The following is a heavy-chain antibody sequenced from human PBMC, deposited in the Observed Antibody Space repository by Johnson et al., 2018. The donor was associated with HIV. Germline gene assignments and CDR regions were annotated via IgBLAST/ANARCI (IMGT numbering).Heavy chain of an antibody. Sequence: VQLVESGGGLVQPGGSLILSCAASGFTFSRYWMHWVRQAPGKGLEWVAVIWYDGSNKYYADSVKGRFTISGDNSKNTLSLQMNSLRAEDTAVYYCAKDTVWSSGYYGGAFDIWGQGTMVTVSS. J-gene: IGHJ3*02. V-gene: IGHV3-33*06. CDR3: AKDTVWSSGYYGGAFDI. D-gene: IGHD3-22*01. CDR1: GFTFSRYW. CDR2: IWYDGSNK.